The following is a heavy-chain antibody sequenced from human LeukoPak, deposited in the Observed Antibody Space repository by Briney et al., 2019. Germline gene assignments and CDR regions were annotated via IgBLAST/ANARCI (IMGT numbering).Heavy chain of an antibody. CDR2: ITWNSDTI. CDR1: GFTFDDYV. D-gene: IGHD3-22*01. Sequence: GGSLRLSCAASGFTFDDYVMHWVRQAPGKGLEWVSGITWNSDTIAYADSVKGRFTISRDNAKNSLYLQMNSLRAEDTAVYYCARGLDYDYFDYWGQGTLVTVSS. J-gene: IGHJ4*02. V-gene: IGHV3-9*01. CDR3: ARGLDYDYFDY.